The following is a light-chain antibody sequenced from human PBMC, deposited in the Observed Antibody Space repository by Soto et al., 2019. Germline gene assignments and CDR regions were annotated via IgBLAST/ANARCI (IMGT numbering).Light chain of an antibody. CDR2: DVS. Sequence: QSALTQPRSVSGSPGQSVTISCTGTSSDVGGYNYVSWYQQHPGKAPKLMIYDVSKRPSGVPDRFSGSKSGNTASLNISGLQAEDEADYYCCSYAGSYTHYVFGTGTKVTVL. J-gene: IGLJ1*01. CDR1: SSDVGGYNY. CDR3: CSYAGSYTHYV. V-gene: IGLV2-11*01.